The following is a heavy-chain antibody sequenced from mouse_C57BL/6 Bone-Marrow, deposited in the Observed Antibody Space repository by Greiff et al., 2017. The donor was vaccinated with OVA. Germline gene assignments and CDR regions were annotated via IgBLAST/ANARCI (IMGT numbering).Heavy chain of an antibody. CDR1: GYTFTSYW. D-gene: IGHD1-1*01. V-gene: IGHV1-55*01. J-gene: IGHJ4*01. CDR3: ARGGGSSPPYAMDY. CDR2: IYPGSGST. Sequence: VQLQQSGAELVKPGASVKMSCKASGYTFTSYWITWVKQSPGQGLEWIGDIYPGSGSTNYNEKFKSKATLTVDTSSSTAYMQLSSLTSEDSAVYYCARGGGSSPPYAMDYWGQGTSVTVSS.